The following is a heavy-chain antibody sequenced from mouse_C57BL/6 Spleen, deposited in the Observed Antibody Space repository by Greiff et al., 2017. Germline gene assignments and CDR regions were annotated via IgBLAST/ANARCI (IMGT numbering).Heavy chain of an antibody. CDR1: GYTFTSYW. V-gene: IGHV1-64*01. CDR3: ARKELRPPYYAMDY. Sequence: VQLQQPGAELVKPGASVKLSCKASGYTFTSYWMHWVKQRPGQGLEWIGMIHPNSGSTNYNEKYKSKATLTVAKSSSTAYMQHSSLTSADSAVYDCARKELRPPYYAMDYWGQGTSVTVSS. J-gene: IGHJ4*01. D-gene: IGHD3-2*02. CDR2: IHPNSGST.